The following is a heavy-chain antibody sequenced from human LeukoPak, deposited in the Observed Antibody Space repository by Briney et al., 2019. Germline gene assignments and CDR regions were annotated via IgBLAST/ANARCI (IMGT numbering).Heavy chain of an antibody. CDR2: IYYDGNT. Sequence: SQTLSLTCAVSGGSIRSGNYYWGWIRQPPGKGLDWIGNIYYDGNTYYNPSLKSRVTISVDTSKNQLSLTVNSVTATDTAVYYCVRRLEVWGQGTMVTVSS. V-gene: IGHV4-39*01. CDR1: GGSIRSGNYY. CDR3: VRRLEV. J-gene: IGHJ3*01.